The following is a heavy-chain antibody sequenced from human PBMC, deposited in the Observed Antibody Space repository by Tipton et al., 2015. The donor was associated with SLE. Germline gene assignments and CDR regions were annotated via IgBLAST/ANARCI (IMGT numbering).Heavy chain of an antibody. CDR2: ISYDGSNK. CDR3: ARGPDRWELPRAY. D-gene: IGHD1-26*01. V-gene: IGHV3-30*04. J-gene: IGHJ4*02. CDR1: GFTFSSYA. Sequence: SLRLSCAASGFTFSSYAMHWVRPAPGKGLEWVAVISYDGSNKYYADSVKGRFTISRDNSKNTLYLQMNSLRAEDTAVYYCARGPDRWELPRAYWGQGTLVTVSS.